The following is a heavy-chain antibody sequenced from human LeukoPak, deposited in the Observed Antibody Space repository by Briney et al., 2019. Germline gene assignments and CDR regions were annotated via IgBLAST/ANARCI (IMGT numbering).Heavy chain of an antibody. J-gene: IGHJ5*02. CDR3: ARGIYYDFWSGYRGVGWFDP. CDR1: GGSISSGGYS. V-gene: IGHV4-30-2*01. CDR2: IYHSGST. D-gene: IGHD3-3*01. Sequence: SETLSLTCAVSGGSISSGGYSWSWIRQPPGKDLEWIGYIYHSGSTYYNPSLKSRVTISVDRSKNQFSLKLSSVTAADTAVYYCARGIYYDFWSGYRGVGWFDPWGQGTLVTVSS.